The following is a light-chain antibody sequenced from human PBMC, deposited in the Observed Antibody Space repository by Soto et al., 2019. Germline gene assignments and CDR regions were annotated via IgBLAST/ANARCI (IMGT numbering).Light chain of an antibody. Sequence: DIVMTQSPDSLAVSLGERATINCKSSQSVLYSSNNKNYLAWYQQKPGQPPKLLIYWASTRESGVPDRFSGSGSVTDFTLTISSLQAEDVAVYYCQQYYITPYTFGQGTKLEI. CDR1: QSVLYSSNNKNY. CDR2: WAS. J-gene: IGKJ2*01. V-gene: IGKV4-1*01. CDR3: QQYYITPYT.